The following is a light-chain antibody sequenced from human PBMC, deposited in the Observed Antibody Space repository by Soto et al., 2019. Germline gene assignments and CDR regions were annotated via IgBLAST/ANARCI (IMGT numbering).Light chain of an antibody. V-gene: IGLV1-51*01. CDR1: NSNIGNNY. CDR3: GTWDSSLSAGV. J-gene: IGLJ2*01. CDR2: ENN. Sequence: QSVLTQPPSVSAAPRQKVTIFCSGSNSNIGNNYVSWFQQLPGTAPKLLIYENNKRPLGIPDRFSGSKSGTSATLGITGLQTGDEADYYCGTWDSSLSAGVFGGGTKLTVL.